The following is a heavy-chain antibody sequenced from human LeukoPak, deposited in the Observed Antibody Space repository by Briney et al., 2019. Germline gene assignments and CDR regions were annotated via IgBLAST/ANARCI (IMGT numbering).Heavy chain of an antibody. D-gene: IGHD3-22*01. CDR1: GGSISSYY. CDR2: IYYSGST. CDR3: AREGLDTYYYDSSGPFDY. Sequence: PSETLSLTCTVSGGSISSYYWSWIRQPPGKGLEWIGYIYYSGSTNYNPSLKSRVTISVDTSKNQFSLKPSSVTAADTAVYYCAREGLDTYYYDSSGPFDYWGQGTLVTVSS. V-gene: IGHV4-59*12. J-gene: IGHJ4*02.